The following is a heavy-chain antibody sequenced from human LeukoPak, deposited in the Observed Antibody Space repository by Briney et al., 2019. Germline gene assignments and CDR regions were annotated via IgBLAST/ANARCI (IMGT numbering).Heavy chain of an antibody. J-gene: IGHJ4*02. Sequence: SLKVSCKASGGTFSSYAISWVRQAPGQGLEWMGGIIPIFGTANYAQKFQGRVTITTDESTSTAYMELSSLRSEDTAVYYCAGHSGPRDDTPDYWGQGTLVTVSS. CDR3: AGHSGPRDDTPDY. V-gene: IGHV1-69*05. D-gene: IGHD6-19*01. CDR1: GGTFSSYA. CDR2: IIPIFGTA.